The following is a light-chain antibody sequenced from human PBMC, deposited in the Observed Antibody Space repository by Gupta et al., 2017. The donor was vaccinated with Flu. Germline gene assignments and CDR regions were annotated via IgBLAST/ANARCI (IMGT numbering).Light chain of an antibody. V-gene: IGLV4-69*01. J-gene: IGLJ3*02. CDR3: RTCCTGVLV. Sequence: SEHSSYAIAWHQQQPEKGPRYWMKLNSGGSHSKGDGIPDRFSGSSSWAERYLTISILQSEDEADYYSRTCCTGVLVFGGGTKLTVL. CDR2: LNSGGSH. CDR1: SEHSSYA.